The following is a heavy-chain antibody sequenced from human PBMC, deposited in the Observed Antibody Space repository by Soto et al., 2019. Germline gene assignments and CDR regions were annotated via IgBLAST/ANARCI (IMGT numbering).Heavy chain of an antibody. CDR3: ARDGRAYAY. Sequence: EVQLVESGGGLVQPGGSLRLSCAASGFTFSDYAMLWFRQAPGTGLEFVSVIRSDGGSTNFANSVKGRFTISSDNSKNMLYLQMGSLRVEDTALYYCARDGRAYAYWGRGTLVNVSS. CDR2: IRSDGGST. J-gene: IGHJ4*02. D-gene: IGHD3-16*01. V-gene: IGHV3-64*01. CDR1: GFTFSDYA.